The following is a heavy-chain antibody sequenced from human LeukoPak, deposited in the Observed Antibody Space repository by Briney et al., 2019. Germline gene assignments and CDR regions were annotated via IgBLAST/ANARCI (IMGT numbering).Heavy chain of an antibody. J-gene: IGHJ6*03. D-gene: IGHD3-22*01. CDR3: ARGRQEISMLLVVMTGVSYYLDV. V-gene: IGHV4-34*01. CDR2: INPSGST. CDR1: GGSFSGYY. Sequence: SETLSLTCAVYGGSFSGYYWTWIRQSPGKGLEWIGEINPSGSTFYNPSLKSRLTISRDTSKNQFSLRLSSVTAADTAVYYCARGRQEISMLLVVMTGVSYYLDVWGKGTTVTVS.